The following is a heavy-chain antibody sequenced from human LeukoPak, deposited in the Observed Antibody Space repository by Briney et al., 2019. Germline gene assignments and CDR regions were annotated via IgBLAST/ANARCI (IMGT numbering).Heavy chain of an antibody. CDR2: ISSSGGST. CDR1: GFTFSSYA. CDR3: ARETPDYYDSSGYIDY. D-gene: IGHD3-22*01. J-gene: IGHJ4*02. Sequence: GGSLRLSCAASGFTFSSYAMHWVRQVPGKGLEYVSAISSSGGSTYYANSVKGRFTISRDNSKNTLYLQMNSLRAEDTAVYYCARETPDYYDSSGYIDYWGQGTLVTVSS. V-gene: IGHV3-64*01.